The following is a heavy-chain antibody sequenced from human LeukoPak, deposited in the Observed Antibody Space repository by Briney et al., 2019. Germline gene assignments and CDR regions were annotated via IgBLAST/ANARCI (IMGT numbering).Heavy chain of an antibody. J-gene: IGHJ4*02. V-gene: IGHV1-24*01. CDR1: GYTLTELS. CDR3: ATYRIAVAGFDY. D-gene: IGHD6-19*01. Sequence: ASVKVSCKVSGYTLTELSMHWVRQAPGKGREWMGGFDTEDGETIYAQKFQGRVTMTEDTSTDTAYMELSSLRSEDTAVYYCATYRIAVAGFDYWGQGTLVTVSS. CDR2: FDTEDGET.